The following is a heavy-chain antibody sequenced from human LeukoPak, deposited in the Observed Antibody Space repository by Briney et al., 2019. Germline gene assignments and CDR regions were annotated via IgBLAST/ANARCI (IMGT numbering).Heavy chain of an antibody. CDR2: IWYDDRKK. CDR3: VNYNPSRGAFDI. Sequence: GGSLRLSCTASGFTFSNYDMHWVRQAPGEGLEWVAFIWYDDRKKKYADSVKGRFTISRDNSKDTVYLQMNSLRAEDTAVYYCVNYNPSRGAFDIWGQGTMVTVSS. V-gene: IGHV3-30*02. J-gene: IGHJ3*02. CDR1: GFTFSNYD. D-gene: IGHD1-14*01.